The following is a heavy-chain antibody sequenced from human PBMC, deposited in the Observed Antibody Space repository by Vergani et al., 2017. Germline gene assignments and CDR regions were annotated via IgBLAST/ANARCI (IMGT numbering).Heavy chain of an antibody. CDR3: VKDNDYDADGPFDL. CDR1: GFTFQAFA. Sequence: VEAGGGLVQPGGSLRLSCTASGFTFQAFAFHWVRHVSGRGLEWVSGIDRNYGVKNGNSFEGRFSISRDNAKKAVFLQMNNLRHEDTALYFCVKDNDYDADGPFDLGGRGTLVTVSS. D-gene: IGHD3-16*01. J-gene: IGHJ2*01. V-gene: IGHV3-9*01. CDR2: IDRNYGVK.